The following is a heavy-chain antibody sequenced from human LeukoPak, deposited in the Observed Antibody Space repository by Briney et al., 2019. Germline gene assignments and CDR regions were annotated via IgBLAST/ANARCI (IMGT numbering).Heavy chain of an antibody. CDR1: GFTFSSYA. CDR3: ARAYSPPWISASYAFDM. V-gene: IGHV3-30-3*01. J-gene: IGHJ3*02. CDR2: ISYDGSNK. Sequence: PGGSLRLSCAASGFTFSSYAMHWVRQAPGKGLEWVAVISYDGSNKYYADSVKGRFTISRDNSKNTLYLQMNSLRAEDTAVYFCARAYSPPWISASYAFDMWGQGTMVTVSS. D-gene: IGHD2-15*01.